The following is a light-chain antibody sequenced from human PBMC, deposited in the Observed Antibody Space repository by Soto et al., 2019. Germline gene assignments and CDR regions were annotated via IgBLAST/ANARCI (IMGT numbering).Light chain of an antibody. J-gene: IGLJ1*01. CDR1: SANIGSTT. CDR2: SNN. CDR3: AAWDDGLHAYL. Sequence: QSVLTKPPAASGSPGLRVTISCSGSSANIGSTTVNCYQQIPGTAPKLLIYSNNQRPSGVPDRFSGSKSGTSASLAISGLQSEDEADYYCAAWDDGLHAYLFGNGTKVTVL. V-gene: IGLV1-44*01.